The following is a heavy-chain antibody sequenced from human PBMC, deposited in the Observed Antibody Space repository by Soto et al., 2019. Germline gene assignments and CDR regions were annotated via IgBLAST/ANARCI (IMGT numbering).Heavy chain of an antibody. Sequence: GGSLRLSCAASGFTFSSYSMNWVRQAPGKGLEWVSSISSSSSYIYYADSVKGRFTISRDNAKNTLYLQMHSLRAEDTALYFCVRDRGYPDSFDVWGRGTMVTV. D-gene: IGHD1-1*01. V-gene: IGHV3-21*06. CDR2: ISSSSSYI. J-gene: IGHJ3*01. CDR3: VRDRGYPDSFDV. CDR1: GFTFSSYS.